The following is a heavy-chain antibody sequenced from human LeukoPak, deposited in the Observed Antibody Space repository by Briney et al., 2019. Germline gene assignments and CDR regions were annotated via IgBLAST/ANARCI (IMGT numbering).Heavy chain of an antibody. J-gene: IGHJ4*02. CDR1: GGSISSYY. Sequence: SETLSLTCTVSGGSISSYYWIWIRQPPGKGLEWFGYIYYSGSTNYNPSLKSRVTISVDTSKNQFSLKLSSVTAADTAVYYCARLYCGGDCAVDSWGQGTLVTVSS. V-gene: IGHV4-59*01. CDR3: ARLYCGGDCAVDS. D-gene: IGHD2-21*02. CDR2: IYYSGST.